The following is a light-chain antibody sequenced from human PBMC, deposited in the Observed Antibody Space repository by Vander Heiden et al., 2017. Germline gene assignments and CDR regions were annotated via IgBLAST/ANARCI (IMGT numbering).Light chain of an antibody. CDR1: KLGDKY. CDR2: QDT. V-gene: IGLV3-1*01. CDR3: QAWDSSTVV. J-gene: IGLJ2*01. Sequence: SYEVTQPPSVSVSPGQTASITCSGDKLGDKYVCWYQQKPGQSPVLVIYQDTERPSGIPERFSGSNSGKTATLTISGTQAMDEADYYCQAWDSSTVVFGGGTKLTVL.